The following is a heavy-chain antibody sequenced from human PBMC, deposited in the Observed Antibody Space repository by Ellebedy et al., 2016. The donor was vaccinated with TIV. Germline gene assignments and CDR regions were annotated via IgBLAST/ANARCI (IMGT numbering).Heavy chain of an antibody. D-gene: IGHD3-10*01. J-gene: IGHJ6*02. Sequence: GESLKISCAASGFTFSSYAMSWVRQAPGKGLEWVSGISAGGNTYYADSVKGRFTISRDNSKNTLYLQMNSLRAEDTAVYYCANELESVWSYYGMDVWGQGTTVTVSS. CDR1: GFTFSSYA. V-gene: IGHV3-23*01. CDR3: ANELESVWSYYGMDV. CDR2: ISAGGNT.